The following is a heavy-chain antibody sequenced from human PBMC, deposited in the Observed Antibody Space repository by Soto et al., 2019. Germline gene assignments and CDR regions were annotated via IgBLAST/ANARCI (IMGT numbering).Heavy chain of an antibody. CDR2: IYYSGST. V-gene: IGHV4-31*03. CDR3: GRDASVDFPPTYYFDY. J-gene: IGHJ4*02. D-gene: IGHD1-26*01. CDR1: GGSISSGGYY. Sequence: TLSLTCTVSGGSISSGGYYWSWIRQHPGKGLEWIGYIYYSGSTYYNPSLKSRVTISVDTSKNQFSLKLSSVTAADTAVYYCGRDASVDFPPTYYFDYWGQGTLVTVSS.